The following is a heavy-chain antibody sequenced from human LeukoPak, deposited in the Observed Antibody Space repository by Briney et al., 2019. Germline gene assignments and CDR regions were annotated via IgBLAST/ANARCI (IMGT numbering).Heavy chain of an antibody. D-gene: IGHD5-18*01. CDR3: ARRGEIQLWGSFDY. J-gene: IGHJ4*02. Sequence: ASVKVSCKASGYTFTSYGISWVRQAPGQGLEWTGWISAYNGNTNYAQKLQGRVTMTTDTSTSTAYMELRSLRSDDTAVYYCARRGEIQLWGSFDYWGQGTLVTVSS. CDR2: ISAYNGNT. V-gene: IGHV1-18*01. CDR1: GYTFTSYG.